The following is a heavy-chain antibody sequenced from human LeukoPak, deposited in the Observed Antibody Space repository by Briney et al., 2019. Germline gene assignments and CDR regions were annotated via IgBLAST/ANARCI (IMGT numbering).Heavy chain of an antibody. CDR2: IKSKTDGGTT. J-gene: IGHJ4*02. Sequence: PGGSLRLSCAASGFTFSDAWMSWVRQAPGKGLEWVGRIKSKTDGGTTDYAAPVKGRFTISRDDSKHTLYLQMNSLKTEDTAVYYCTTRGGSFSIFDYWGQGTLVTVSS. D-gene: IGHD1-26*01. V-gene: IGHV3-15*01. CDR3: TTRGGSFSIFDY. CDR1: GFTFSDAW.